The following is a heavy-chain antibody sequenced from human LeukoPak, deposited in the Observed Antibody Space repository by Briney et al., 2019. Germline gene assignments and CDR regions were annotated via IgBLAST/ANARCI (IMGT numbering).Heavy chain of an antibody. J-gene: IGHJ4*02. Sequence: PGGSLRLSCAASGFTFSSYAMHWVRQAPGKGLEWVAFTRYDGNNKYYADSVKGRFTISRDNSKNTVYLQMNSLRTEDTAVYYCAKDPTHFRVWDDYDNTRLNYWGQGTLVTVSS. CDR3: AKDPTHFRVWDDYDNTRLNY. CDR1: GFTFSSYA. D-gene: IGHD3-22*01. V-gene: IGHV3-30*02. CDR2: TRYDGNNK.